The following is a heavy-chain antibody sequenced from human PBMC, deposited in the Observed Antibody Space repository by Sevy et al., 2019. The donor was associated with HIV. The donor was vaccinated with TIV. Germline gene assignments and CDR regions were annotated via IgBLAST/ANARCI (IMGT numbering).Heavy chain of an antibody. D-gene: IGHD3-9*01. CDR2: ISLNGNHE. CDR3: VRTAGLTGSYEY. CDR1: GFTFTNFP. J-gene: IGHJ4*02. V-gene: IGHV3-30-3*01. Sequence: GGSLRLSCAASGFTFTNFPMHWVRQAPGRGLEWVAIISLNGNHEFYADSVKGRFTISRANSKSSLYLQKNSLRREDTADYYCVRTAGLTGSYEYWGQGTQVTVSS.